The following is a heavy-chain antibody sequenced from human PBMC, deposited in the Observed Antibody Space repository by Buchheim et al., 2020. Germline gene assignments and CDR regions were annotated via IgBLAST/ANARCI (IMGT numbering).Heavy chain of an antibody. CDR1: GFTFSSYG. D-gene: IGHD3-22*01. V-gene: IGHV3-30*18. CDR3: AKGERRRIVVALPDY. CDR2: ISYDGSNK. Sequence: QVQLVESGGGVVQPGRSLRLSCAASGFTFSSYGMHRVRQAPGKGLEWVAVISYDGSNKYYADSVKGRFTISRDNSKNTLYLQMNSLRAEDTAVYYCAKGERRRIVVALPDYWGQGTL. J-gene: IGHJ4*02.